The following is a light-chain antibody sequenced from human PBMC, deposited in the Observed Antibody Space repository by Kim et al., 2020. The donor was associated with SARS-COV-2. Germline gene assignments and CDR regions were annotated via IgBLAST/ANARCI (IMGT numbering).Light chain of an antibody. J-gene: IGKJ1*01. Sequence: IVMTQSPATLSVSPGERATLSCRASQSVSSNLAWYQQKPGQAPRLLIYGASTKATGIPARFSGSGSGTEFTLTISSLQSEDCAVYYCQQYNNWPPWTFGQVTKVDIK. V-gene: IGKV3-15*01. CDR1: QSVSSN. CDR3: QQYNNWPPWT. CDR2: GAS.